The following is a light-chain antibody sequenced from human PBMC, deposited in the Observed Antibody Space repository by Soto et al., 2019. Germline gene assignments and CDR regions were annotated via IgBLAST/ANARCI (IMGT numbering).Light chain of an antibody. J-gene: IGKJ4*01. CDR3: QQYNTAPGIT. Sequence: DIQMTQSPSSLSASVGDRVTITCRPTQGFNKYIAWYQHKPGKVPKLLIYAASTLQSGVPSRFSGSGSGTDFTLTISSLQPEDVATYYCQQYNTAPGITFGGGTKVEI. CDR1: QGFNKY. CDR2: AAS. V-gene: IGKV1-27*01.